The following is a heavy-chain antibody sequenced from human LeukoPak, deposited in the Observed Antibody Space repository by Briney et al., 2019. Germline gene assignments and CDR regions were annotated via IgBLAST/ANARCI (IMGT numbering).Heavy chain of an antibody. CDR3: ARADSSSLNWFDP. CDR2: IYHSGST. J-gene: IGHJ5*02. V-gene: IGHV4-4*02. Sequence: SGNLSLTCAVSGGSISSSNWWSWVRQPPGKGLEWIGEIYHSGSTNYNPSLKSRVTISVDKSKNQFSLKLRSVTAADTAVYYCARADSSSLNWFDPWGQGTLVTVSS. CDR1: GGSISSSNW. D-gene: IGHD6-13*01.